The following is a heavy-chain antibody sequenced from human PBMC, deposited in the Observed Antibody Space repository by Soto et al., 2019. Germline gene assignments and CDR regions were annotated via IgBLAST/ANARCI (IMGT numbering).Heavy chain of an antibody. CDR3: AIDTGPLDIVVVVVTGYYYYMDV. CDR2: ISAYNGNT. V-gene: IGHV1-18*01. D-gene: IGHD2-15*01. Sequence: QVQLVQSGAEVKKPGASVKVSCKASGYTFTSYGISWVRQAPGQGLEWMGWISAYNGNTNYAQKLQGRVTMTTDTPTSTAYMELRSLRSDDTAVYYCAIDTGPLDIVVVVVTGYYYYMDVCGKGTTVTVS. CDR1: GYTFTSYG. J-gene: IGHJ6*03.